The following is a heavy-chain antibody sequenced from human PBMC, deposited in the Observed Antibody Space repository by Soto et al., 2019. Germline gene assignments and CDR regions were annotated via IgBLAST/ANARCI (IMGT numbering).Heavy chain of an antibody. J-gene: IGHJ4*01. V-gene: IGHV3-48*02. CDR1: GFPFSSYS. CDR3: ARDLMTTVTTYYVY. Sequence: EVQLVESGGGLVQPGGSLRLSCAASGFPFSSYSMNWVRQAPGKGLEWVSYISSSSSTIYYADSVKGRFTISRDNAKNSLYLQMISLRDEDTAVYYCARDLMTTVTTYYVYWGHGTQVTVSS. D-gene: IGHD4-17*01. CDR2: ISSSSSTI.